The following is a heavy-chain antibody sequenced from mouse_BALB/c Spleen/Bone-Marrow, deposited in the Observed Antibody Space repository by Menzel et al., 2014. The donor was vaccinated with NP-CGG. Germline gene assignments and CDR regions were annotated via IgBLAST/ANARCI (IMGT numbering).Heavy chain of an antibody. V-gene: IGHV4-1*02. J-gene: IGHJ3*01. CDR1: GFDFSRYW. Sequence: EVQLKETGGGLVQPGGSLKLSCAASGFDFSRYWMSWVRQVPGKGLEWIGEINPDSSTINYTPSLKDKFIISRDNAKNTLYLQMSKVRSEDTALYYCASPFFYYGSSQAFSYCNQTALVAISA. CDR3: ASPFFYYGSSQAFSY. D-gene: IGHD1-1*01. CDR2: INPDSSTI.